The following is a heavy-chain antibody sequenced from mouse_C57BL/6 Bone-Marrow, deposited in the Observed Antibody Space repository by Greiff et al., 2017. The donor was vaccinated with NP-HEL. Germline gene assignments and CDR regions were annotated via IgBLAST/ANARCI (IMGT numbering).Heavy chain of an antibody. D-gene: IGHD2-1*01. CDR1: GFTFSSYA. Sequence: EVKLVESGEGLVKPGGSLKLSCAASGFTFSSYAMSWVRQTPEKRLEWVAYISSGGDYIYYADTVKGRFTISRDNARNTLYLQMSSLKSEDTAMYYCTREMGYGNGFAYWGQGTLVTVSA. J-gene: IGHJ3*01. V-gene: IGHV5-9-1*02. CDR3: TREMGYGNGFAY. CDR2: ISSGGDYI.